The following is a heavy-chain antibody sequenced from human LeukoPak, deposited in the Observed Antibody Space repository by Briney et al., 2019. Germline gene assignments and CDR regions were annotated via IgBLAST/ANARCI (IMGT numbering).Heavy chain of an antibody. CDR1: GFTFDDYA. CDR3: AKDIGGGSRTYWYFDL. J-gene: IGHJ2*01. CDR2: ISWNSGSI. Sequence: GGSLRLSCAASGFTFDDYAMHWVRQAPGKGLEWVSGISWNSGSIGYADSVKGRFTISRDNAKNSLYLQMNSLRAEDTALYYCAKDIGGGSRTYWYFDLWGRGTLVTVSS. D-gene: IGHD2-15*01. V-gene: IGHV3-9*01.